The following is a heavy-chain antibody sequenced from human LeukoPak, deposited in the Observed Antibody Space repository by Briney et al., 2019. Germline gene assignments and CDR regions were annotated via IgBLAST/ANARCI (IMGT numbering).Heavy chain of an antibody. CDR3: ARIQQLVRFHFDY. CDR2: INPNSGGT. CDR1: GYTFTGYY. V-gene: IGHV1-2*02. Sequence: ASVKVSCTASGYTFTGYYMHWVRQAPGQGLEWMGWINPNSGGTNYAQKFQGRVTMTRDTSISTAYMELSRLRSDDTAVYYCARIQQLVRFHFDYWGQGTLVTVSS. D-gene: IGHD6-13*01. J-gene: IGHJ4*02.